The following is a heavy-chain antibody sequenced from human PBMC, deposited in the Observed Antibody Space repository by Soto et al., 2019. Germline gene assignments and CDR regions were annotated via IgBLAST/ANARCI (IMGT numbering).Heavy chain of an antibody. CDR3: AKDPLYYGSGSYYNAIPYYFDY. J-gene: IGHJ4*02. Sequence: GGSLRLSCAASGFTFSSYAMSWVRQAPGKGLEWVSAISGSGGSTYYADSVKGRFTISRDNSKNTRYLQMNSLRAEDTAVYYCAKDPLYYGSGSYYNAIPYYFDYWGQGTLVTVSS. V-gene: IGHV3-23*01. D-gene: IGHD3-10*01. CDR1: GFTFSSYA. CDR2: ISGSGGST.